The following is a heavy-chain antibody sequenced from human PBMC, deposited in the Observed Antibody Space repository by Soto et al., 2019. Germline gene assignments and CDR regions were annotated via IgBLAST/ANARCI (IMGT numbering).Heavy chain of an antibody. D-gene: IGHD6-13*01. CDR2: IIPILGIA. V-gene: IGHV1-69*02. CDR1: GGTFSSYT. CDR3: ARAYSSSSGMYFDY. Sequence: QVQLVQSGAEVKKPGSSVKVSCKASGGTFSSYTISWVRQAPGQGLEWMGRIIPILGIANYAQKFQGRVTITADKSTSTAYMELSSLRSEDTAVYYCARAYSSSSGMYFDYWGQGTLVTVSS. J-gene: IGHJ4*02.